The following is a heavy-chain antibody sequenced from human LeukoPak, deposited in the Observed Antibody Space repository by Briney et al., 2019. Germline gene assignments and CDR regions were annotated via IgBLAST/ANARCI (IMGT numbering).Heavy chain of an antibody. V-gene: IGHV1-46*01. CDR2: INPSGGST. Sequence: ASVKVSCKASGYTFTSYYMHWVRQAPGQGLEWMGIINPSGGSTSYAQKFQGRVTMTRDTSISTAYMELSRLRSDDTAVYYCARGLGFGRDYWGQGTLVTVSS. J-gene: IGHJ4*02. CDR3: ARGLGFGRDY. CDR1: GYTFTSYY. D-gene: IGHD3-10*01.